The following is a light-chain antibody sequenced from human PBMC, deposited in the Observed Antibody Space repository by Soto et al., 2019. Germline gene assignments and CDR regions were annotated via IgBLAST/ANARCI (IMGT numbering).Light chain of an antibody. V-gene: IGKV3-20*01. CDR3: QQYSDSPPT. CDR1: QSISSGY. Sequence: EVVLTQSPGTLSLSPGERATLSCRASQSISSGYLAWYQQKPGQAPRLLIFGASDRATGIPDRFSGSGSGTDFTLTIDRLEPEDFAMYYCQQYSDSPPTFGQGTKVDIK. J-gene: IGKJ1*01. CDR2: GAS.